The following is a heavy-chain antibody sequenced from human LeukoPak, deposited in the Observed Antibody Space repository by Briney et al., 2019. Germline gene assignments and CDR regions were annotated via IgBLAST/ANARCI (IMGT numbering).Heavy chain of an antibody. CDR1: GGSFSGYY. J-gene: IGHJ4*02. Sequence: SETLSLTCTVYGGSFSGYYWSWIRQPPGKGLEWIGEINHSGSTNYNPSLKSRVTISVDTSKNQFSLKLSSVTAADTAVYYCARAKQQQQRYYFDYWGQGTLVTVSS. V-gene: IGHV4-34*01. CDR3: ARAKQQQQRYYFDY. D-gene: IGHD6-13*01. CDR2: INHSGST.